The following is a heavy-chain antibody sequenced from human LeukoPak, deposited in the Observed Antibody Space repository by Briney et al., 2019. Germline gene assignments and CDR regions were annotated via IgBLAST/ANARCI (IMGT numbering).Heavy chain of an antibody. D-gene: IGHD3-3*01. Sequence: GSSETVSCKASVGTFSSYTISWVRQAPRQGLEWMGRVIPILGVANYAQNFQGRVTITADKSTSTAYMELSSLRSEDTAVYYCARGRVEQPGAFDIWGQGTMVTVSS. J-gene: IGHJ3*02. CDR2: VIPILGVA. V-gene: IGHV1-69*02. CDR3: ARGRVEQPGAFDI. CDR1: VGTFSSYT.